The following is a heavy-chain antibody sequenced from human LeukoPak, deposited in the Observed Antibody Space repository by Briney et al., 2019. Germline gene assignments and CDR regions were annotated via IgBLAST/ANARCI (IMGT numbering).Heavy chain of an antibody. CDR2: ISYDGSNK. CDR1: GFTFSNYW. J-gene: IGHJ5*02. Sequence: GGSLRLSCAASGFTFSNYWITWVRQAPGKGLEWVAVISYDGSNKYYADSVKGRFTISRDNSKNTLYLQMNSLRAEDTAVYYCAKDGVGGTNNWFDPWGQGPLVTVSS. V-gene: IGHV3-30*18. D-gene: IGHD1-1*01. CDR3: AKDGVGGTNNWFDP.